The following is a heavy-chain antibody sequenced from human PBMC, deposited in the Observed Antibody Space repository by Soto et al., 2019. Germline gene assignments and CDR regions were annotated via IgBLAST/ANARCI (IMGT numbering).Heavy chain of an antibody. J-gene: IGHJ4*02. D-gene: IGHD3-22*01. V-gene: IGHV3-30*04. CDR1: GCTFSSYA. CDR3: SRGLYYHDGVDVDF. Sequence: QVQLVESGGGVVQPGRSLRLSCAGSGCTFSSYAMHWVRQAPGTGLEWMAVISYDGSQKYYADSVKGRFTISIDNSKNPVFMQMDSLRAEDTAVDYCSRGLYYHDGVDVDFWGQGTLVTVSS. CDR2: ISYDGSQK.